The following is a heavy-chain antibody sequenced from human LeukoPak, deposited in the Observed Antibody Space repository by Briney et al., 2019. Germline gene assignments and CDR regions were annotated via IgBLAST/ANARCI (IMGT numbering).Heavy chain of an antibody. CDR2: IYHSAST. D-gene: IGHD1-26*01. CDR3: ARTRPVGATANWFDP. J-gene: IGHJ5*02. CDR1: GYSISNGYF. V-gene: IGHV4-38-2*02. Sequence: NPSETLSLTCTVSGYSISNGYFWGWIRQPPGKGLEWIGSIYHSASTYYNPSLKSRVTISVDTSKNQFSLKLSSVTAADTAVYYCARTRPVGATANWFDPWGQGTLVTVSS.